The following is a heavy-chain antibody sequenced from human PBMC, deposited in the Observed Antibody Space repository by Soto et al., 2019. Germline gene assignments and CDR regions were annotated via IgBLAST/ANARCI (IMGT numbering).Heavy chain of an antibody. Sequence: EVQLVESGGALVQPGGSLRLSCAASGFTFSSYWMHWVRQAPGKGLMWVSRINSDGSSTSYADSVKGRFTISRDNAKNTLYLQMNSLRAEDTAVYYCARGGGSSYGSNDYWGQGTLVAVSS. V-gene: IGHV3-74*01. CDR1: GFTFSSYW. D-gene: IGHD5-18*01. CDR2: INSDGSST. CDR3: ARGGGSSYGSNDY. J-gene: IGHJ4*02.